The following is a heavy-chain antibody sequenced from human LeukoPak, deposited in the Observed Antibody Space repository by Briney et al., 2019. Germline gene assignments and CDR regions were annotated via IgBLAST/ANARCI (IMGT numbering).Heavy chain of an antibody. Sequence: GGSLRLSCAASGFTFSSYGMHWVRQAPGKGLEWVAFIWYDGSNKYYADSVKGRFTISTDNSKNTLYLQMNSLRAEDTAVYYCAKEGTMVRGVITYYFDYWGQGTLVTVSS. CDR2: IWYDGSNK. V-gene: IGHV3-30*02. D-gene: IGHD3-10*01. CDR3: AKEGTMVRGVITYYFDY. J-gene: IGHJ4*02. CDR1: GFTFSSYG.